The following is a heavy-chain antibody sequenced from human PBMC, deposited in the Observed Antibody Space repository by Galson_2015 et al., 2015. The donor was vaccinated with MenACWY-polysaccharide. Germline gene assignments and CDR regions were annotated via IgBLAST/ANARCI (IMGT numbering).Heavy chain of an antibody. J-gene: IGHJ4*02. CDR3: ARRGGSYYDS. CDR2: INTDATTI. D-gene: IGHD3-10*01. V-gene: IGHV3-74*01. Sequence: SLRLSCAASGFIFSNYWMHWVRQAPGKGLVWVSRINTDATTINYADSVKGRFIIFRDNAKNTLYLQMNSLRAEDTAVYYCARRGGSYYDSWGQGTL. CDR1: GFIFSNYW.